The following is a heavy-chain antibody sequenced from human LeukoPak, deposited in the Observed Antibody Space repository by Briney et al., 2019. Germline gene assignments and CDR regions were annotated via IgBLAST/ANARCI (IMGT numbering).Heavy chain of an antibody. CDR3: AKDRSCINDVCHGDSDY. V-gene: IGHV3-23*01. D-gene: IGHD2-8*01. CDR1: GFIFSSYA. J-gene: IGHJ4*02. Sequence: GGSLRLSCAASGFIFSSYAMSWVRQAPGKGLEWVSTISGSGGSTYYADFVKGRFTISRDNSKNTVYPQMNSLRAEDTAVYYCAKDRSCINDVCHGDSDYWGQGTLVTVSS. CDR2: ISGSGGST.